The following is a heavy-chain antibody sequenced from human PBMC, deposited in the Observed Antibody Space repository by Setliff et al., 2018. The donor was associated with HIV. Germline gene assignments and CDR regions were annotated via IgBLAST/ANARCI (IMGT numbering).Heavy chain of an antibody. V-gene: IGHV4-4*09. D-gene: IGHD6-19*01. J-gene: IGHJ4*02. Sequence: SETLSLTCTASGGSISSYYWSWIRPPPGKGLEWIGYIYTSGSVNYNPSLNSRVTISVDTSKNQFSLKVNSVTAADTAVYYCARSPRIGVAGEFEYWGQGTLVTVSS. CDR2: IYTSGSV. CDR3: ARSPRIGVAGEFEY. CDR1: GGSISSYY.